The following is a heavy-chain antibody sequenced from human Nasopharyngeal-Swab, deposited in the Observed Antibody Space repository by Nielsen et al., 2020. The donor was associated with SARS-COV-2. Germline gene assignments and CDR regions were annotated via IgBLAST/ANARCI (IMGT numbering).Heavy chain of an antibody. Sequence: WIRQPPGKGLEYVSAISSNGGSTYYADSVKGRFTISRDNSKNTLYLQMSSLRAEDTAVYYCVKSSGLSGCLDYWGQGTLVTVSS. V-gene: IGHV3-64D*06. CDR3: VKSSGLSGCLDY. J-gene: IGHJ4*02. D-gene: IGHD6-19*01. CDR2: ISSNGGST.